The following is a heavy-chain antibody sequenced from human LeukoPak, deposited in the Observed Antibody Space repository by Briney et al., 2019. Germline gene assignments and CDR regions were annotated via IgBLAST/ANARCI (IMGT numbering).Heavy chain of an antibody. CDR1: GGSISSGGHY. Sequence: PSETLSLTCTVSGGSISSGGHYWSWIRQPPGKGLEWIGYIYHSGSTNYNPSLKSRVTISVDTSKNQFSLKVSSVTAADTAVYYCARDTYYYGMDVWGQGTTVTVSS. V-gene: IGHV4-61*08. CDR3: ARDTYYYGMDV. CDR2: IYHSGST. J-gene: IGHJ6*02.